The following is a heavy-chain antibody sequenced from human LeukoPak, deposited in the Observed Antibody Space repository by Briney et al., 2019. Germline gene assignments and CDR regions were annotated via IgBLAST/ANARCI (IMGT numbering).Heavy chain of an antibody. V-gene: IGHV1-18*01. D-gene: IGHD5-18*01. CDR1: RYTFTSYG. CDR3: ARDLFRQLWLPPDY. Sequence: ASVKVSCKASRYTFTSYGISWVRQAPGQGLECMGWISAYNGNTNYAQKLQGRVTMTTDTSTSTAYMELRSLRSDDTAVYYCARDLFRQLWLPPDYWGQGTLVTVSS. J-gene: IGHJ4*02. CDR2: ISAYNGNT.